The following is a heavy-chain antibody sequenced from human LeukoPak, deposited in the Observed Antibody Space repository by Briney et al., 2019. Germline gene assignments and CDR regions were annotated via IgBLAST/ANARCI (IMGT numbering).Heavy chain of an antibody. D-gene: IGHD6-19*01. Sequence: SQTLSLTCTVSGGSISSGGYYWSWIRQHPGKGLEWIGYIYYSASTYYNPSLKSRVTISVDTSKNQFSLKLSSVTAADTAVYYCARADSSGWHIFDYWGQGTLVTVSS. J-gene: IGHJ4*02. CDR1: GGSISSGGYY. CDR2: IYYSAST. V-gene: IGHV4-31*03. CDR3: ARADSSGWHIFDY.